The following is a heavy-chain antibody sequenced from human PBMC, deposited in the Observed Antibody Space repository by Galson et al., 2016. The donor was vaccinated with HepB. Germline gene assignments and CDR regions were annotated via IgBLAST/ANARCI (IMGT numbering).Heavy chain of an antibody. V-gene: IGHV1-3*01. J-gene: IGHJ4*02. D-gene: IGHD3-16*01. CDR2: INAGNGNT. CDR3: ARSRIMITLGGVALGH. Sequence: SVKVSCKASGYTFTSYAMHWVRQAPGQRLEWMGWINAGNGNTKYSQKFQGRVTITRDTSASTAYMELSSLRSEDTAVYYCARSRIMITLGGVALGHWGQGTLVTVSS. CDR1: GYTFTSYA.